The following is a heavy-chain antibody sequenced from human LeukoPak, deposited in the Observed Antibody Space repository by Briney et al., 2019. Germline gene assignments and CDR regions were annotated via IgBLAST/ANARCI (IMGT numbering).Heavy chain of an antibody. Sequence: GGSLRLSCAASGFTFSDSAMHWVRQASGKWLEWIGRIRSKSNSYATAYAASVNGRFNISRDDSKNTAYLQMNSLKTEDTAVYYCARLYCGGGYCYYFDYWGQGTLVTVSS. V-gene: IGHV3-73*01. D-gene: IGHD2-21*01. CDR2: IRSKSNSYAT. J-gene: IGHJ4*02. CDR1: GFTFSDSA. CDR3: ARLYCGGGYCYYFDY.